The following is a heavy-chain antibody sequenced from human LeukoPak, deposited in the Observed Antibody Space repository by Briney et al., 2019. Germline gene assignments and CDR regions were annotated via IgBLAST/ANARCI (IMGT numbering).Heavy chain of an antibody. J-gene: IGHJ3*02. CDR3: ARDRSNWNDYTFDI. CDR2: IYSGGTT. V-gene: IGHV3-66*01. D-gene: IGHD1-1*01. CDR1: GFTDSSNY. Sequence: GGSLRLSCAASGFTDSSNYMSWVRQAPGKGLEWVSAIYSGGTTYYADSVKGRYTISRDNSKNTLHLQMNSLRAEDTAVYYCARDRSNWNDYTFDIWGQGTMVTVSS.